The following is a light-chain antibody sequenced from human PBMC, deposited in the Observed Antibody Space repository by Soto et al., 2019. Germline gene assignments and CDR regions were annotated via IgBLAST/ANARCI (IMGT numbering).Light chain of an antibody. V-gene: IGKV4-1*01. CDR2: WAS. CDR1: QSILFTSDNKNY. Sequence: DIVMTQSPDSLAVSLGERATIHCKSSQSILFTSDNKNYLAWYQQKSGQPPRLLIYWASTRESGVPDRFSGRGSGTVFSLTISSLEAEDVAVYSCQQHYTTPRTFGQGTKVEIK. CDR3: QQHYTTPRT. J-gene: IGKJ1*01.